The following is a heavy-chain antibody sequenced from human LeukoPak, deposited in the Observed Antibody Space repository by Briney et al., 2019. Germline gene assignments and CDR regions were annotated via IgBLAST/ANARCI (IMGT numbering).Heavy chain of an antibody. CDR3: ARGKGYSSSSGYDY. D-gene: IGHD6-6*01. CDR1: GFTFDDYG. J-gene: IGHJ4*02. Sequence: GXLRLSCAASGFTFDDYGMSWVRQAPGKGLEWVSGINWNGGSTGYADSVKGRFTISRDNAKNSLYLQMNSLRAEDTALYYCARGKGYSSSSGYDYWGQGTLVTVSS. CDR2: INWNGGST. V-gene: IGHV3-20*04.